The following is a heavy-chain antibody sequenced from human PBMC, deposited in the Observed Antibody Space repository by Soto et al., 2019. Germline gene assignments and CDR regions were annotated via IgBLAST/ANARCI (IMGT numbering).Heavy chain of an antibody. CDR2: IIPIFGTA. CDR1: GGTFSSYA. D-gene: IGHD4-4*01. Sequence: SVKVSCKASGGTFSSYAISCLRQAPGQGLEWMGGIIPIFGTANYAQKFQGRVTITADESTSTAYMELSSLRSEDTAVYYCASTTVNDYYYGMGVWGQGTTVTVSS. J-gene: IGHJ6*02. V-gene: IGHV1-69*13. CDR3: ASTTVNDYYYGMGV.